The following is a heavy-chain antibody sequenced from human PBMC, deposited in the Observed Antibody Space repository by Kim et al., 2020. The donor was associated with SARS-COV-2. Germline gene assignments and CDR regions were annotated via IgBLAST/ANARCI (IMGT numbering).Heavy chain of an antibody. CDR1: GFTLSSYW. D-gene: IGHD6-19*01. V-gene: IGHV3-74*01. CDR2: ISGDGSST. CDR3: ARRAYSSGWWYFDL. J-gene: IGHJ4*02. Sequence: GSLRLSCAASGFTLSSYWMHWVRQAPGKGLVWVSRISGDGSSTSYADSVKGRFTISRDNAKNALYLQMNSLRVEDTAVYYCARRAYSSGWWYFDLWGQGTLVTVSS.